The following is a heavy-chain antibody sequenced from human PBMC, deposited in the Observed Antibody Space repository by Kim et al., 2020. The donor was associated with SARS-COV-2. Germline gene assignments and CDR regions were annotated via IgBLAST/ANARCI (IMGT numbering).Heavy chain of an antibody. Sequence: ASVKVSCKASGYTFTSYDINWVRQATGQGLEWMGWMNPNSGNTGYAQKFQGRVTMTRNTSISTAYMELSSLRSEDTAVYYCARGPYPYCSGGSCYEGFSRYYYGMDVWGQGTTVTVSS. V-gene: IGHV1-8*01. D-gene: IGHD2-15*01. CDR1: GYTFTSYD. CDR3: ARGPYPYCSGGSCYEGFSRYYYGMDV. CDR2: MNPNSGNT. J-gene: IGHJ6*02.